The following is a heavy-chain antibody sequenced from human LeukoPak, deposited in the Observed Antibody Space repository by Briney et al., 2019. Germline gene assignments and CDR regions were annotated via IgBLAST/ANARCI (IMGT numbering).Heavy chain of an antibody. V-gene: IGHV1-46*01. J-gene: IGHJ3*02. CDR1: GYTFTSYY. D-gene: IGHD3-22*01. CDR3: ARAMGYYYDSGGSLLDI. CDR2: INPSGGST. Sequence: ASVKVSCKASGYTFTSYYMHWVRQAPGQGLEWMGIINPSGGSTNYAQKFQGRATITADESTSTAYMELSSLRSEDTAVYYCARAMGYYYDSGGSLLDIWGQGTMVTVSS.